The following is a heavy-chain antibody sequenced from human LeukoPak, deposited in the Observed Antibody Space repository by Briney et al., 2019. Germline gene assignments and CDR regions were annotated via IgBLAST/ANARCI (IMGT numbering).Heavy chain of an antibody. CDR3: ASTGYCIGGSCYSNYFDH. CDR1: GGSISSYY. Sequence: PSETLSLTCTVSGGSISSYYWSWIRQPPGKGLEWIGYIYFSGSTNYNPSLKSRVTVSLDTTKNQVSLKLSSVSAADTAVYYCASTGYCIGGSCYSNYFDHWGQGTLVTVSS. D-gene: IGHD2-15*01. V-gene: IGHV4-59*08. J-gene: IGHJ4*02. CDR2: IYFSGST.